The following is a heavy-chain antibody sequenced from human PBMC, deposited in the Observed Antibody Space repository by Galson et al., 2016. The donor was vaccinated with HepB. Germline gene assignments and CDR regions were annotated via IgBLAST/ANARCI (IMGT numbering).Heavy chain of an antibody. J-gene: IGHJ3*01. CDR3: ARRRIGLGYAFDV. V-gene: IGHV4-39*02. CDR1: GGSIRRDSYY. CDR2: IFYSGSA. D-gene: IGHD3-3*01. Sequence: SETLSLTCTVSGGSIRRDSYYWGWIRQPPGQGLEWLGSIFYSGSAYYNPTLQSQVNISVDTSKNHFSLKLKSVTAADTAVYYCARRRIGLGYAFDVWGQGTMVIVSS.